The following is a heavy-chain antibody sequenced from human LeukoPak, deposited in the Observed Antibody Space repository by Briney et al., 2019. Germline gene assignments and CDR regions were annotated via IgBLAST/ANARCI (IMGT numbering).Heavy chain of an antibody. J-gene: IGHJ2*01. CDR1: GYTFTSYY. CDR2: INPSGGST. D-gene: IGHD2/OR15-2a*01. V-gene: IGHV1-46*01. CDR3: ARDNSNWFFDL. Sequence: ASVKVSCKASGYTFTSYYMHWVRQALGQGPEWMGTINPSGGSTTYAQNFQGRLTMTTDMSASTVYMELSSLRSDDTAVYYCARDNSNWFFDLWGRGTLVTVSS.